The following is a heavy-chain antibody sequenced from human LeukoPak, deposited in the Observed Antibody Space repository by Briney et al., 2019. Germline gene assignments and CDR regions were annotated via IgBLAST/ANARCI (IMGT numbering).Heavy chain of an antibody. Sequence: SETLSLTCTVSGGSITSYYWNWIRQPAGKGLEWIGRIYTSGYTNYNPSLKSRVTMSLDTSKSQFSLKLSSVTAADTAVYYCARDCSGSNCYPGCFDYWGQGTLVTVSS. CDR1: GGSITSYY. J-gene: IGHJ4*02. V-gene: IGHV4-4*07. CDR3: ARDCSGSNCYPGCFDY. D-gene: IGHD2-15*01. CDR2: IYTSGYT.